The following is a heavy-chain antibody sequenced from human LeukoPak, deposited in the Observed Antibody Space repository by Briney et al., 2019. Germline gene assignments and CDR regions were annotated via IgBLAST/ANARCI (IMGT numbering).Heavy chain of an antibody. Sequence: ASVKVSCKASGYTFTGYYMHWVRQAPGQGLEWMGRINPNSGGTNYAQKFQGRVTMTRDTSISTAYMELSRLRSDDTAVYYCASSGYCSGGSCYSYDYWGQGTLVTVSS. CDR2: INPNSGGT. J-gene: IGHJ4*02. CDR3: ASSGYCSGGSCYSYDY. CDR1: GYTFTGYY. D-gene: IGHD2-15*01. V-gene: IGHV1-2*06.